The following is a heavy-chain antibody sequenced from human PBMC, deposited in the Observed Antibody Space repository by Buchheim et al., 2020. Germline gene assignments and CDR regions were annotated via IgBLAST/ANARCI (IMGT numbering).Heavy chain of an antibody. CDR1: GGSISNSAYF. J-gene: IGHJ6*02. V-gene: IGHV4-39*07. D-gene: IGHD5-24*01. CDR2: IRYSGTT. CDR3: ARENRDGYRNGVDV. Sequence: QLQLQESGPGLVKPSETLSLTCTVSGGSISNSAYFWGWIRQPPGKGPEWIATIRYSGTTYFNPSLQNRVTISVDTSKNPSSLTLRSVTAADTALYYCARENRDGYRNGVDVWGQGTT.